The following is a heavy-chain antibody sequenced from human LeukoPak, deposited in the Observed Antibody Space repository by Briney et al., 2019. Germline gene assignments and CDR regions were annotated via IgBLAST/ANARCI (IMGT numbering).Heavy chain of an antibody. D-gene: IGHD1-26*01. CDR3: AKEDGRRRTNWFDP. V-gene: IGHV3-21*04. J-gene: IGHJ5*02. Sequence: SVKGRFIISRDNAKDSLYLQMNSLRAEDTAVYYCAKEDGRRRTNWFDPWGQGTLVTVSS.